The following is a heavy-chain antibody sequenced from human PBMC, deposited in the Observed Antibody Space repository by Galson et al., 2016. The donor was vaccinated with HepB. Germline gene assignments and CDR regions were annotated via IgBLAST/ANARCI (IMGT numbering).Heavy chain of an antibody. CDR3: AKDWGLMSFGEVFSPVDY. V-gene: IGHV3-23*01. Sequence: SLRLSCAGSGFSLSRRRMNWVRQAPGKGLEWVATIKGGGARKSYEDSVKGRFTISRDNSKNTLNLQMNSLRAEDTAVYYCAKDWGLMSFGEVFSPVDYWGQGTLVTVSS. D-gene: IGHD3-10*01. CDR2: IKGGGARK. J-gene: IGHJ4*02. CDR1: GFSLSRRR.